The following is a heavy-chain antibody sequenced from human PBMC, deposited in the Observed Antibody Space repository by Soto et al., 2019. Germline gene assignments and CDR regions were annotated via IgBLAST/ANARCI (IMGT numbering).Heavy chain of an antibody. D-gene: IGHD2-15*01. CDR1: GFIFEDYD. CDR2: LSWNSGDQ. J-gene: IGHJ2*01. V-gene: IGHV3-9*01. Sequence: EVQLVQSGGGLAHPGGSLRLSCEASGFIFEDYDMHWVRQPPGKGLQWVSGLSWNSGDQDYGDSVKGRFTISRDNAKNSLDLQMSSLRVEDTATYYCVKKSCSHTRCYTWWFFDLWGRGTLVTVSS. CDR3: VKKSCSHTRCYTWWFFDL.